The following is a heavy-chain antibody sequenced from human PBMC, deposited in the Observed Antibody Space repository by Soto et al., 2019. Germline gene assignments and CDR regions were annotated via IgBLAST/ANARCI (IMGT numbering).Heavy chain of an antibody. CDR1: SFTFTSYD. V-gene: IGHV3-30*18. CDR3: AKDPYGDSLI. Sequence: QVQLVASGGGVVQPGRSLRLSCAASSFTFTSYDLHWVRQAPGKGLEWVAFISSDGTKKYYADSVKGRFTISRYNSKNTLYLQMNSLRPEDTAVYHCAKDPYGDSLIWGQGPLLTVDS. J-gene: IGHJ4*02. D-gene: IGHD4-17*01. CDR2: ISSDGTKK.